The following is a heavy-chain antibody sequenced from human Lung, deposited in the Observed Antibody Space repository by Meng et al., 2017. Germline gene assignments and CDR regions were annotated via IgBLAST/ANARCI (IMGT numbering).Heavy chain of an antibody. CDR1: GYTFPDYW. Sequence: QVRLGQSRAEVKKPWASVKVSCKASGYTFPDYWLHWVRRAPGQGLEWMGRINPKSGDTHYAQRFQGRVTMTGDTSISTAYMELSGLRSDDTAMYYCARDEDISAAGKLFGDYWGQGTLVTVSS. J-gene: IGHJ4*02. D-gene: IGHD6-13*01. CDR2: INPKSGDT. CDR3: ARDEDISAAGKLFGDY. V-gene: IGHV1-2*06.